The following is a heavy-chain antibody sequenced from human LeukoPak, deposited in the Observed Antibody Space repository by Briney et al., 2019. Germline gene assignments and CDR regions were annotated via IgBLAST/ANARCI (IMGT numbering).Heavy chain of an antibody. D-gene: IGHD2-15*01. CDR1: GGSISSSSYY. CDR3: ARHAVVVAEYFDL. Sequence: SETLSLTCTVSGGSISSSSYYWGWIRQPPGKGLERIGSIYYSGSTYYNPSLKSRVTISVDTSKNQFSLKLSSVTAADTAVYYCARHAVVVAEYFDLWGRGTLVTVSS. J-gene: IGHJ2*01. CDR2: IYYSGST. V-gene: IGHV4-39*01.